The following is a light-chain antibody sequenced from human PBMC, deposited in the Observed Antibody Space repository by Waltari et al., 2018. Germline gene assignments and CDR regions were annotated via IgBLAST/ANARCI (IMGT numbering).Light chain of an antibody. V-gene: IGLV1-44*01. J-gene: IGLJ2*01. CDR1: DSTLGRNT. Sequence: QSQLTQPPSASGTPGQTVSISCSGGDSTLGRNTVNWYQQFPGPAPKPLIYGRGQRPSGVPDRFSGSKSGTSASLVISGLLSEDEATYYCAGWDDNGNGRVIFGGGTKLTVL. CDR3: AGWDDNGNGRVI. CDR2: GRG.